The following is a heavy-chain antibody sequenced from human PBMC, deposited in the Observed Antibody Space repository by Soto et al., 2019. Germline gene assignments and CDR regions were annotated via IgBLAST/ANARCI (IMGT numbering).Heavy chain of an antibody. J-gene: IGHJ4*02. D-gene: IGHD3-16*02. CDR1: GGTFSSYT. CDR2: IIPILGIA. CDR3: AQSYRHYYFDY. Sequence: QVQLVQSGAEVKKPGSSVKVSCKASGGTFSSYTISWVRQAPGQGLEWMGRIIPILGIANYAQKFQGRVTITADKSTSTADMELSSLRSEDTAVYYCAQSYRHYYFDYWGQGTLVTVSS. V-gene: IGHV1-69*02.